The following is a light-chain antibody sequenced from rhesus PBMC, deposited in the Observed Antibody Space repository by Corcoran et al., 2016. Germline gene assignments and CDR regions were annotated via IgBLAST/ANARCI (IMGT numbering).Light chain of an antibody. CDR2: KAS. CDR1: QSISSW. J-gene: IGKJ2*01. CDR3: LQYSSSPYS. Sequence: DIQMTQSPSSLSASVGDTVTITCRASQSISSWLDWYQQRPGKVPKLLIYKASSLQSGVPSRFSGSGSWTDFTLTISSLQPEDFATYYCLQYSSSPYSFGQGTKVEIK. V-gene: IGKV1-22*01.